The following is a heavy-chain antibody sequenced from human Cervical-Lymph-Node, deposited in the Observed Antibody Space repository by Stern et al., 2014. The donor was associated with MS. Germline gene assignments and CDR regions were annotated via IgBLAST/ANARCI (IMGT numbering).Heavy chain of an antibody. V-gene: IGHV3-9*01. CDR2: ISWNSGSI. Sequence: EVQLVESGGGLVQPGRSLRLSCAASGFTFDDYAMHWVRQAPGKGLEWVSGISWNSGSIGYADSVKGRFTISRDNAKNSLYLQMNSLRAEDTALYYCAKGHCSGSLDYWGQGTLVTVSS. D-gene: IGHD3-10*02. CDR3: AKGHCSGSLDY. J-gene: IGHJ4*02. CDR1: GFTFDDYA.